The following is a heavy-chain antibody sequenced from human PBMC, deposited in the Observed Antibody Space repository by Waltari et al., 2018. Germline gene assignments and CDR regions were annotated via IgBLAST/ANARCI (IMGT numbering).Heavy chain of an antibody. CDR3: AGRLTTVTNDAFDI. Sequence: EVQLVESGGGLVQPGGSLRLSCAASGFTFSSYEMNWVRQAPGKGLEWVSYISSSGSTIYYADSVKGRFTISRDNAKNSLYLQMNSLRAEDTAVYYCAGRLTTVTNDAFDIWGHGTMVTVSS. CDR2: ISSSGSTI. CDR1: GFTFSSYE. D-gene: IGHD4-17*01. V-gene: IGHV3-48*03. J-gene: IGHJ3*02.